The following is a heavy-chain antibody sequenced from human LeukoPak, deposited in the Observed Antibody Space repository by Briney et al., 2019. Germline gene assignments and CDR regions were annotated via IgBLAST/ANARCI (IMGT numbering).Heavy chain of an antibody. V-gene: IGHV1-18*01. CDR3: ARCYGATQYYYYMDV. CDR2: ISPYNGNT. CDR1: GYTFTSYG. D-gene: IGHD1-26*01. Sequence: ASVKVSCKASGYTFTSYGISWVRQAPGQGLEWMGWISPYNGNTNYARKLQGRVTMTTDTSTSTAYMELRSLRSEDTAVYYCARCYGATQYYYYMDVWGKGTTVTVSS. J-gene: IGHJ6*03.